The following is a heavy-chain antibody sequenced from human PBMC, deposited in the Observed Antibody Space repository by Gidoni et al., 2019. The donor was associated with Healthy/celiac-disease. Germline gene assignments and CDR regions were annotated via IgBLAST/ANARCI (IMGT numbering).Heavy chain of an antibody. V-gene: IGHV3-33*08. CDR3: ARGRPGRALPNMDV. CDR1: GFTFSSYG. Sequence: QVQLVESGGGVVQPGRSLRLSCAASGFTFSSYGMHWVRQAPGKGLEWVAVIWYDGSNKYYADSVKGRFTISRDNSKNTLYLQMNSLRAEDTAVYYCARGRPGRALPNMDVWGQGTTVTVSS. D-gene: IGHD6-6*01. CDR2: IWYDGSNK. J-gene: IGHJ6*02.